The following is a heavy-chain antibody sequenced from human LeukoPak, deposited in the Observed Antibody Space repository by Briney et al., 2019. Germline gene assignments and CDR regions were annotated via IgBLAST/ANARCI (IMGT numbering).Heavy chain of an antibody. CDR3: ARVDGVTGY. CDR1: GGLSSNYF. CDR2: INHSGST. Sequence: PSETLSLTCAVSGGLSSNYFWTWIRQSPGKGLEWIGEINHSGSTHYNPSLKSRVTMSVDTSKNQFSLRLTSVTAADTAVHYCARVDGVTGYWGQGTLVTVSS. D-gene: IGHD4-17*01. V-gene: IGHV4-34*01. J-gene: IGHJ4*02.